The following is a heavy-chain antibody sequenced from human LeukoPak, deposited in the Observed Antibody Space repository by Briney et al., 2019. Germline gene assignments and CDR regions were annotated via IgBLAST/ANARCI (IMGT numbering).Heavy chain of an antibody. D-gene: IGHD4-17*01. CDR1: GFTFSSYG. CDR3: TSGPPVSFDY. V-gene: IGHV3-30*02. CDR2: IRYDGSNK. J-gene: IGHJ4*02. Sequence: GGSLRLSCAASGFTFSSYGMHWVRQAPGKGLEWVAFIRYDGSNKYYADSVKGRFTISRDISKNTLYLQMNSLRAEDTAVYYCTSGPPVSFDYWGQGTLVTVSS.